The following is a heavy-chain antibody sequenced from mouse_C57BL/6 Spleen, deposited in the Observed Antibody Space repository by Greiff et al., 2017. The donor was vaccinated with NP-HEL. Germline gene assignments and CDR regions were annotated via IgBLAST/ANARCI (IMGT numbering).Heavy chain of an antibody. D-gene: IGHD2-4*01. J-gene: IGHJ3*01. CDR3: ARKSGSYYDYPWFAY. CDR2: IYPSDSET. V-gene: IGHV1-61*01. Sequence: QVQLKQPGAELVRPGSSVKLSCKASGYTFTSYWMDWVKQRPGQGLEWIGNIYPSDSETHYNQKFKDKATLTVDKSSSTAYMQLSSLTSEDSAVYYCARKSGSYYDYPWFAYWGQGTLVTVSA. CDR1: GYTFTSYW.